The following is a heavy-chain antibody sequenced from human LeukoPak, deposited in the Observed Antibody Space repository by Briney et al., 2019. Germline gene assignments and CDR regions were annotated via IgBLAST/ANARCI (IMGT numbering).Heavy chain of an antibody. V-gene: IGHV4-59*01. J-gene: IGHJ3*01. CDR1: GGSISAYY. Sequence: SETLSLTCTVSGGSISAYYWSWIRQPPGKGLEWIGDIFYSGSANYNPSLKSRVTISVDTSKNHFSLKLSSVTAADAVVYYCAAPTGETDAIDVWGQGTMVTVSS. CDR2: IFYSGSA. D-gene: IGHD7-27*01. CDR3: AAPTGETDAIDV.